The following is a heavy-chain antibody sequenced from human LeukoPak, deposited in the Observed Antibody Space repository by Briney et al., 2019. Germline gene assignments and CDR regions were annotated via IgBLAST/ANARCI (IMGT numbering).Heavy chain of an antibody. CDR1: GFTFSNYA. D-gene: IGHD2-15*01. CDR2: ISGSGSNT. CDR3: AKDLYCSGGSCYSGYFDY. J-gene: IGHJ4*02. Sequence: GGSLRLSCAASGFTFSNYAMNWVRQAPGKGLTWVSGISGSGSNTYYADSVKGRFITSRDNSKNTLYLQMNSLRAEDTAVYYCAKDLYCSGGSCYSGYFDYWGQGTLVTVSS. V-gene: IGHV3-23*01.